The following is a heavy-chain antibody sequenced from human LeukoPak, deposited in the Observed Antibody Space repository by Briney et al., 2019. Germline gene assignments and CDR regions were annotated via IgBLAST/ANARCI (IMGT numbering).Heavy chain of an antibody. V-gene: IGHV1-2*02. CDR1: GYTFTSYA. CDR2: INPNSGGT. Sequence: GASVKVSCKASGYTFTSYAMHWVRQAPGQGLEWMGWINPNSGGTNYAQKFQGRVTMTRDTSISTAYMELSRLRSDDTAVYYCARAIAAAGPDFDYWGQGTLVTVSS. J-gene: IGHJ4*02. CDR3: ARAIAAAGPDFDY. D-gene: IGHD6-13*01.